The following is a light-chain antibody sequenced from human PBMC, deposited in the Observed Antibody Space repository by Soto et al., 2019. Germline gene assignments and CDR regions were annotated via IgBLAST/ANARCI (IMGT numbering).Light chain of an antibody. CDR3: QSYDNSLSGLVV. V-gene: IGLV1-40*01. Sequence: QSVLTQPPSVSGAPGQRVTISCTGSSSNIGAGYDVHWYQQLPGTAPKLLIYGNTNRPSGVPDRFSGSKSGTSASLAITGLQAEDEADYYCQSYDNSLSGLVVFGGGIKLTVL. J-gene: IGLJ2*01. CDR2: GNT. CDR1: SSNIGAGYD.